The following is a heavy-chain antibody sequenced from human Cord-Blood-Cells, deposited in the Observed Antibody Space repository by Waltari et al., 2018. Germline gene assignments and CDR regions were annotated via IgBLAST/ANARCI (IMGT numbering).Heavy chain of an antibody. CDR2: IYYSGST. J-gene: IGHJ4*02. CDR3: ARRRGPRWGIVAAGTAYFDY. V-gene: IGHV4-39*01. CDR1: GGSISSSSYS. Sequence: QLQLQESGPGLVKPSETLSLTCTVSGGSISSSSYSWGWIRQPPGKGREWIGSIYYSGSTYYNPSLKSRVTISVDTSKNQFSLKLSSVTAADTAVYYCARRRGPRWGIVAAGTAYFDYWGQGTLVTVSS. D-gene: IGHD6-13*01.